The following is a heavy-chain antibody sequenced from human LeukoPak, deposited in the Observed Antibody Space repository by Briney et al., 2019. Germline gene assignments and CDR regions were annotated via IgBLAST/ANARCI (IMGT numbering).Heavy chain of an antibody. Sequence: SETLSLTCTVSGGSINNHYWSWIRQPPGKGLEWIGYIYYSGSTNYNPPFKGRATISVDTSKNQFSLKLTSVTAADTAVYYCARDRDVGTYYYYYGLDVWGQGTTVTVSS. CDR1: GGSINNHY. D-gene: IGHD1-26*01. CDR2: IYYSGST. CDR3: ARDRDVGTYYYYYGLDV. V-gene: IGHV4-59*11. J-gene: IGHJ6*02.